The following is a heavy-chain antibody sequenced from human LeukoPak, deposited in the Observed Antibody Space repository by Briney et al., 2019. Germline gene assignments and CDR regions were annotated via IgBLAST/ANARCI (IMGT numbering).Heavy chain of an antibody. CDR1: GGSISSGSYY. CDR3: AREYRLLRYFDWLALARDYYYYMDV. Sequence: SETLSLTCTVSGGSISSGSYYWSWIRQPAGKGLEWIGRIYTSGSTNYNPSLKSRVTISVDTSKNQFSLKLSSVTAADTAVYYCAREYRLLRYFDWLALARDYYYYMDVWGKGTTVTISS. CDR2: IYTSGST. V-gene: IGHV4-61*02. J-gene: IGHJ6*03. D-gene: IGHD3-9*01.